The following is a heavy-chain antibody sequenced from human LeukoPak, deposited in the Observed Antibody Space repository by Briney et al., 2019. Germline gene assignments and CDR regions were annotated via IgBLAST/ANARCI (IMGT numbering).Heavy chain of an antibody. CDR2: ISYDGNNK. V-gene: IGHV3-30*03. CDR3: ASHRGDYTTGYFDY. CDR1: GFTFSSYA. Sequence: GGSLRLSCAASGFTFSSYAMSWVRQAPGKGLEWVSIISYDGNNKYYADSVKGRFTISKDNSQNTLYLQMNSLRAEDTAVYYCASHRGDYTTGYFDYWGQGTLVTVSS. J-gene: IGHJ4*02. D-gene: IGHD1-1*01.